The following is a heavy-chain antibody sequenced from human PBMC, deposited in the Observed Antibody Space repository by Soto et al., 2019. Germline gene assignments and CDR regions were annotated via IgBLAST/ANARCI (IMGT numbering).Heavy chain of an antibody. D-gene: IGHD3-16*01. V-gene: IGHV3-74*01. J-gene: IGHJ5*02. CDR1: GFTFSTYW. Sequence: EVQLVESGGGLVQPGGSLRLSCAASGFTFSTYWMHWVRQAPGMGLVWVSRINHDGSDTIYADSVRGRFTISRDNAKNQVFSQRNRLTVEDYAVYDGARDGSSYANIHSRGWVAPLGHGTPFTVSS. CDR3: ARDGSSYANIHSRGWVAP. CDR2: INHDGSDT.